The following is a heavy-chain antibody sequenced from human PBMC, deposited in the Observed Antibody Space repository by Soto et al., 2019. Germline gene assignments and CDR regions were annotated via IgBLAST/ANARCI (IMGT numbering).Heavy chain of an antibody. Sequence: GGSLRLSCAASGFTFSSYGMHWVRQAPGKGLEWVAVIWYDGSNKYYADSVKGRFTISRDNSKNTLYLQMNSLRAEDTAVYYCARDTAVMVRGVLWYYYYGMDVWGQGTTVTVSS. CDR1: GFTFSSYG. V-gene: IGHV3-33*01. J-gene: IGHJ6*02. D-gene: IGHD3-10*01. CDR3: ARDTAVMVRGVLWYYYYGMDV. CDR2: IWYDGSNK.